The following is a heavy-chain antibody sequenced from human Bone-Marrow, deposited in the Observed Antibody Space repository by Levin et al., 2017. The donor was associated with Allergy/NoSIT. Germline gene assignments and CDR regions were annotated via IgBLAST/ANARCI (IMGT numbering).Heavy chain of an antibody. CDR3: AKISPYDSTGCAGWAPYFCYFYGLDV. CDR2: ISHDNGHT. V-gene: IGHV1-18*01. J-gene: IGHJ6*02. Sequence: GESLKISCKASDSTSSSFGITWVRQAPGQGLEWLGWISHDNGHTNYAQKFQGRVTMTTDTSTRTAFLEMRSLRSDDTGVYYCAKISPYDSTGCAGWAPYFCYFYGLDVWGQGTTVTVSS. D-gene: IGHD3-22*01. CDR1: DSTSSSFG.